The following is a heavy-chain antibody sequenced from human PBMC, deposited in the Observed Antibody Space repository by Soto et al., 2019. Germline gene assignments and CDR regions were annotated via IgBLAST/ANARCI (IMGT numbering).Heavy chain of an antibody. Sequence: ASVKVSCRASGYTFTSYGISWVRQAPGQGLEWMGWIGAYNGNTNYAQKLQGRVTMTTDTSTSTAYMELRSLRSDDTAVYYCAKTITMVRGVIIPYYYHGMDVWGQGTTVTVSS. CDR3: AKTITMVRGVIIPYYYHGMDV. CDR1: GYTFTSYG. J-gene: IGHJ6*02. D-gene: IGHD3-10*01. CDR2: IGAYNGNT. V-gene: IGHV1-18*04.